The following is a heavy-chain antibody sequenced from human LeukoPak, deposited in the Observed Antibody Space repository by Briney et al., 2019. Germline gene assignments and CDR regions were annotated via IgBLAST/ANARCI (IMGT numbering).Heavy chain of an antibody. J-gene: IGHJ4*02. CDR3: ARDKNWKPDY. Sequence: GASVKVSCKASGYTVTTYGFSWVRQAPGQGLEWMGWISAYNGNTNYAQRLQGRVTMPTDTSTSTVYMELRSLRSDDTAVYYCARDKNWKPDYWGQGTLVTVSS. V-gene: IGHV1-18*01. D-gene: IGHD1-1*01. CDR2: ISAYNGNT. CDR1: GYTVTTYG.